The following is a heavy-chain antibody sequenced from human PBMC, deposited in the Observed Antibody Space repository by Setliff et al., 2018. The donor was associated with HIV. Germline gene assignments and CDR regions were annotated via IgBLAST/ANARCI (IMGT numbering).Heavy chain of an antibody. CDR1: GFTFSNAW. CDR3: TRGRDIAVAAVNDY. V-gene: IGHV3-15*07. CDR2: IKSKTDGGTT. D-gene: IGHD6-19*01. J-gene: IGHJ4*02. Sequence: GSLRLSCAASGFTFSNAWMNWVRQAPGKGLEWVGRIKSKTDGGTTDYAAPVKGRFTISRDDSKNTLYLQMNSLKTDDTAVYYCTRGRDIAVAAVNDYWGQGTLVTVS.